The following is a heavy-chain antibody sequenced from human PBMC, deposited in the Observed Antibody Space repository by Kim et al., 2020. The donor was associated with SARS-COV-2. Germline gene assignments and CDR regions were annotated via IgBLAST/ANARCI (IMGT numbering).Heavy chain of an antibody. J-gene: IGHJ4*02. D-gene: IGHD3-16*01. V-gene: IGHV3-74*01. CDR1: GFIFSDSW. CDR2: TDPDGGVT. CDR3: SRELGCAGDY. Sequence: GGSLRLSCGASGFIFSDSWMHWVRQVPGKGLVWVARTDPDGGVTNYADSVKGRFTISRDNAKNILYLQRNSLRPGDTAIYYCSRELGCAGDYWGQGTLVTVSS.